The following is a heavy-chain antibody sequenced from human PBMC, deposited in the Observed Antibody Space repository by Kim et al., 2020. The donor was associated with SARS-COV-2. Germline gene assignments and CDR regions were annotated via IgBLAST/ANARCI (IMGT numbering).Heavy chain of an antibody. V-gene: IGHV3-30*02. D-gene: IGHD3-10*01. CDR3: ATGAVRGPTAFDP. J-gene: IGHJ5*02. Sequence: YYGDSVKGLFTISRDNSKNTVALQMNSLRPEYTAVYYCATGAVRGPTAFDPWGQGTLVTVSS.